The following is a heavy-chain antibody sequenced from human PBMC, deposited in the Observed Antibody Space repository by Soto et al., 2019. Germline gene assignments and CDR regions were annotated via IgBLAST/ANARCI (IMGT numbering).Heavy chain of an antibody. CDR3: AGGLARNVCYFYYGMDV. V-gene: IGHV4-30-4*01. J-gene: IGHJ6*02. D-gene: IGHD2-21*02. Sequence: QVQLQESGPGLVKPSQTLSLTCTVTGVSIGSEDYYWSWIRQPPGKGLEWIGYIYYSGTTYSDPFLKCLVSTSLDTSQNRFCLKMSSVSADDTVVYYCAGGLARNVCYFYYGMDVWGQGTTVTVSS. CDR1: GVSIGSEDYY. CDR2: IYYSGTT.